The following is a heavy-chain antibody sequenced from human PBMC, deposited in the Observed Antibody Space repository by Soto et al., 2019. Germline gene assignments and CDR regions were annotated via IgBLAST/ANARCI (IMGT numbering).Heavy chain of an antibody. CDR2: IIPILGIA. D-gene: IGHD4-17*01. CDR1: GGTFSSYT. CDR3: ASGWDYGGRWGPFDY. J-gene: IGHJ4*02. Sequence: QVQLVQSGAEVKKPGSSVKVSCKASGGTFSSYTISWVRQAPGQGLEWMGRIIPILGIANYAQKFQGRVTITADKSTSTAYMEMSRLRSEDTAVYYCASGWDYGGRWGPFDYWGQGTLVTVSS. V-gene: IGHV1-69*02.